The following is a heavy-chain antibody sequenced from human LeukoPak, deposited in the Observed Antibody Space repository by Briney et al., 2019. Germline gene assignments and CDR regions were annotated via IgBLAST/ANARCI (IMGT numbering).Heavy chain of an antibody. CDR1: GGSISSGSYY. CDR3: ARAGWLYYFDY. V-gene: IGHV4-61*02. CDR2: IYTSGST. Sequence: SETLSLTCTVSGGSISSGSYYWSWLRQPAGTGLEWIGRIYTSGSTNYNPSLKSRVTISVDTSKNQFSLNLSSVTAADTAVYYCARAGWLYYFDYWGQGTLVTVSS. D-gene: IGHD5-12*01. J-gene: IGHJ4*02.